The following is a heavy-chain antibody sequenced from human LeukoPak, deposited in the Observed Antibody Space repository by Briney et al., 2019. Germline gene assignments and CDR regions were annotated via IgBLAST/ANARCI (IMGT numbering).Heavy chain of an antibody. Sequence: SETLSLTCTVSGGSISSGGYYWSWIRQPPGKGLEWIGYIYHSGSTYYNPSLKSRVTISVDRSKNQFSLKLSSVTAADTAVYYCAREEMATIYYYYYYMDVWGKGTTVTVSS. CDR1: GGSISSGGYY. D-gene: IGHD5-24*01. CDR2: IYHSGST. V-gene: IGHV4-30-2*01. J-gene: IGHJ6*03. CDR3: AREEMATIYYYYYYMDV.